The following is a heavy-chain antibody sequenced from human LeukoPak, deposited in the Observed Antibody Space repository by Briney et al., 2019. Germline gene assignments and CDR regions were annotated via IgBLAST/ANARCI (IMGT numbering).Heavy chain of an antibody. CDR2: IIPIFGTA. J-gene: IGHJ4*02. Sequence: SVKVSCKASGGTFSSYAISWVRQAPGQGLEWMGRIIPIFGTANYAQKFQGRVTITTDESTSTAYMELCSLRSEDTAVYYCAREHRDYGASDYWGQGTLVTVSS. CDR3: AREHRDYGASDY. CDR1: GGTFSSYA. D-gene: IGHD4-17*01. V-gene: IGHV1-69*05.